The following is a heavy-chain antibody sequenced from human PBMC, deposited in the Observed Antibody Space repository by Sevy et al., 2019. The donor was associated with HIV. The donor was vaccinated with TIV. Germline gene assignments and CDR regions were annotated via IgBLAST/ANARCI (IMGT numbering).Heavy chain of an antibody. V-gene: IGHV3-74*01. CDR1: GFIFKNYW. CDR3: ARSPNVHRG. Sequence: GGCLRLSCATSGFIFKNYWMHWVRQVPGKGLVWVLRINSDGSSATYADSVKGRFTISRDNAKNTLYLQMNSLRAEDTAMYYCARSPNVHRGWGQGTLVTVSS. J-gene: IGHJ4*02. CDR2: INSDGSSA. D-gene: IGHD3-10*01.